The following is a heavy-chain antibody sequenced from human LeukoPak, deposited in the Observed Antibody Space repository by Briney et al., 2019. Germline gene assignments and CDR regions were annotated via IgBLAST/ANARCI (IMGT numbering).Heavy chain of an antibody. CDR3: ARRCSSGWSVSLEYYYYYYMDV. CDR1: GYTFTDYA. J-gene: IGHJ6*03. Sequence: VASVKVSCKASGYTFTDYAMSWVRQAPGQGLESMGWINTGTGNPTYAQDFTGRFVFSLDTSVSTAYLQISSLKAEDTAVYYCARRCSSGWSVSLEYYYYYYMDVWGKGTTVTVSS. V-gene: IGHV7-4-1*02. D-gene: IGHD6-19*01. CDR2: INTGTGNP.